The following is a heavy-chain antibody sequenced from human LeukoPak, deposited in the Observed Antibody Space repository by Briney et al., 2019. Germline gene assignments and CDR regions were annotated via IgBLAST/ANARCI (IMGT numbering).Heavy chain of an antibody. D-gene: IGHD2-15*01. CDR2: IRYDGSNK. V-gene: IGHV3-30*02. CDR1: GFTFSSYG. J-gene: IGHJ4*02. Sequence: PGGSLRLSCAASGFTFSSYGMHWVRQAPGKGLEWVAFIRYDGSNKYYADSVKGRFTISRDNSKNTLYLQMNSLRAEDTAVYYCAKDRRTGLAALIVVVVAATPPDYWGQGTLVTASS. CDR3: AKDRRTGLAALIVVVVAATPPDY.